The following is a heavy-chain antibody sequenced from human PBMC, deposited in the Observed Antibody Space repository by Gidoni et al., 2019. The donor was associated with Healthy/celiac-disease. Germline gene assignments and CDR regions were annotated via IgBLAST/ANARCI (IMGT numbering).Heavy chain of an antibody. Sequence: QVQLQESGPGLVKPSETLSLTCAVSGYSISSGYYWGWIRQPPGKGLGWIGSIYHSGSTNYNPSLKSRVTISVDTSKNQFSLKLSSVTAADTAVYYCARDICSGGSCYGRGWFDPWGQGTLVTVSS. V-gene: IGHV4-38-2*02. CDR1: GYSISSGYY. CDR2: IYHSGST. D-gene: IGHD2-15*01. CDR3: ARDICSGGSCYGRGWFDP. J-gene: IGHJ5*02.